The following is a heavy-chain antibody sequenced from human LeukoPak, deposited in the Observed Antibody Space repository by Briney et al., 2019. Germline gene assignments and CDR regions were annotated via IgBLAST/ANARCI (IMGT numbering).Heavy chain of an antibody. CDR3: ARVLGNSMGYYFDY. V-gene: IGHV4-59*01. Sequence: SETLSLTCTVSGGSISSYYWSWIRQPPGKGLEWIGYIYYSGSTNYNPSLKSRVTISVDTSKNQFSLKLSSVTAADTAVYYCARVLGNSMGYYFDYWGQGTLVTVSS. CDR1: GGSISSYY. CDR2: IYYSGST. D-gene: IGHD7-27*01. J-gene: IGHJ4*02.